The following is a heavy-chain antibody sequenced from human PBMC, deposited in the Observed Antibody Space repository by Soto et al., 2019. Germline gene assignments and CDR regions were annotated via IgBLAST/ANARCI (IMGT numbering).Heavy chain of an antibody. Sequence: QVQLVESGGGVVQPGRSLRLSCAASGFTFRTYAMHWVRQAPGKALEWVAVMSFDGSNKYYADSVKGRFTISRDNSKNTLYLXXXXXXXEDTAVXXXXXXXXVRGDSTFYXXXXXXVWGQG. D-gene: IGHD3-10*01. CDR3: XXXXXVRGDSTFYXXXXXXV. V-gene: IGHV3-30*04. CDR2: MSFDGSNK. CDR1: GFTFRTYA. J-gene: IGHJ3*01.